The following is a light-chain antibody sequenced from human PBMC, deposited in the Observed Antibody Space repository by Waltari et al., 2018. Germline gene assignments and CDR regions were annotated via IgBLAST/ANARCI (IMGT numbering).Light chain of an antibody. Sequence: QSALTQPASVSGSPGQSITISCTGTSSAVGGYKYISWYHQHPGKVPKLMIYDVINRRSGVSNRFSGCKSGTTASLTISGLQAEDEADYYCSSYTISSTRVFGTGTRVTVL. CDR3: SSYTISSTRV. J-gene: IGLJ1*01. V-gene: IGLV2-14*03. CDR2: DVI. CDR1: SSAVGGYKY.